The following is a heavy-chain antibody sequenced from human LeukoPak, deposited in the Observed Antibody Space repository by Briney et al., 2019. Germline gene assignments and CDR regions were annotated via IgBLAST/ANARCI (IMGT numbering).Heavy chain of an antibody. CDR1: GFTFSDYY. D-gene: IGHD6-19*01. V-gene: IGHV3-11*01. Sequence: GGSLRLSCAASGFTFSDYYMSWIRQAPGKGLEWVSYINSSGSPIYYTDSVKGRFTISRDNAKKSLYLQMNSLRPEDTAVYYCATSLAVAAYYFDYWGQGTLVTVSS. J-gene: IGHJ4*02. CDR3: ATSLAVAAYYFDY. CDR2: INSSGSPI.